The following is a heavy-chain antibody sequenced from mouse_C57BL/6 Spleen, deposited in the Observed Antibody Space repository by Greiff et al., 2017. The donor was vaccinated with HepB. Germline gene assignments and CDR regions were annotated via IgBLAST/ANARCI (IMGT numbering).Heavy chain of an antibody. CDR1: GYAFSSSW. J-gene: IGHJ2*01. CDR2: IYPGDGDT. Sequence: VKLMESGPELVKPGASVKISCKASGYAFSSSWMNWVKQRPGKGLEWIGRIYPGDGDTNYNGKFKGKATLTADKSSSTAYMQLSSLTSEDSAVYFCAKAYDYGFDYWGQGTTLTVSS. V-gene: IGHV1-82*01. CDR3: AKAYDYGFDY. D-gene: IGHD2-4*01.